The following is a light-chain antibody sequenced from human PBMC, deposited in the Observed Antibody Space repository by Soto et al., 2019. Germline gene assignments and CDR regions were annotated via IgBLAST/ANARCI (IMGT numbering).Light chain of an antibody. CDR3: AAWDDSLSVYV. V-gene: IGLV1-47*01. CDR1: SSNIGSNY. J-gene: IGLJ1*01. Sequence: QSVLTQPPSASGTPGQRVTISCSGSSSNIGSNYVYWYQQLPGTAPKLLIYRNNQRPSGVPDRFSGSKSGTPASLAISGLRSEDEADYYCAAWDDSLSVYVFGTGTKLTVL. CDR2: RNN.